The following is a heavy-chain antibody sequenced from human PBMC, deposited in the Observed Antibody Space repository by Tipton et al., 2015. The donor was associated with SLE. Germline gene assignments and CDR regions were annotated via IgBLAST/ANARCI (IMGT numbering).Heavy chain of an antibody. CDR2: VCNSGST. D-gene: IGHD5-24*01. Sequence: TLSLTCIVSGASVGTYCWNWLRQSPGKGLEWIGCVCNSGSTNYSPSLKSRVTISVDTSRNHFSLRMSSVTAADTAVYYCAKDYNYDDPDYKWGQGTLVTVSS. CDR1: GASVGTYC. CDR3: AKDYNYDDPDYK. J-gene: IGHJ4*02. V-gene: IGHV4-59*02.